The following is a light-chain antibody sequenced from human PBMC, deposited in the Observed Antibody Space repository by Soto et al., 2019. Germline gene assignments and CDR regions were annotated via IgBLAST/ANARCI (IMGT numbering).Light chain of an antibody. CDR3: QNYNSYSQFT. CDR2: GAS. J-gene: IGKJ3*01. Sequence: DIQMTQSPSSLSASVGDRVTITCRASQGISNYLAWYQQKPGKVPKLLISGASTLQSGVPSRYSGSGSGTDFTLTISSLQAEDVATYYCQNYNSYSQFTFCPGTKVQI. V-gene: IGKV1-27*01. CDR1: QGISNY.